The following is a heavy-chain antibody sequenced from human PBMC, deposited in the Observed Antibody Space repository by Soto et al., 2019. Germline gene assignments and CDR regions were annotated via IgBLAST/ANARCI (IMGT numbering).Heavy chain of an antibody. Sequence: PGESLKISCKGSGHSFTSYWISWVRQMPGKGLEWMGRIDPSDSYTNYSPSFQGHVTISADKSISTAYLQWSSLKASDTAMYYCARHGVFYYDSSGYYGGRNYGMDVWGQGTTVTVSS. CDR2: IDPSDSYT. CDR1: GHSFTSYW. CDR3: ARHGVFYYDSSGYYGGRNYGMDV. J-gene: IGHJ6*02. D-gene: IGHD3-22*01. V-gene: IGHV5-10-1*01.